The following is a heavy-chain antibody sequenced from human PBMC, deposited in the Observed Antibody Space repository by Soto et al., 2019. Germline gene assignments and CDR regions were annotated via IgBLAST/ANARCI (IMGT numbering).Heavy chain of an antibody. V-gene: IGHV3-53*01. D-gene: IGHD2-15*01. CDR3: ARGASQVSSTDY. CDR1: GFTVSSNY. J-gene: IGHJ4*02. Sequence: GGSLRLSCAASGFTVSSNYMSWVRQAPGKGLEWVSVIYSGGSTYYADSVKGRFTISRDNSKNTLYLQMNSLRAEDTAVYYCARGASQVSSTDYWGQGTLVTVSS. CDR2: IYSGGST.